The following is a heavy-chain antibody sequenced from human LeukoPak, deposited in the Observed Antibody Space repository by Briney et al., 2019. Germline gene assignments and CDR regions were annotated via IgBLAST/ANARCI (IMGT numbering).Heavy chain of an antibody. Sequence: ASVKVSCKASGYTFTSYGISWVRQAPGQGLEWMGWISAYNGNTNYAQKLQGRVTMTTDTSTSTAYMELRSLRSDDTAVYYCAGEVEYYYGSGSHYYYYGMDVWGQGTTVTVSS. CDR1: GYTFTSYG. CDR2: ISAYNGNT. D-gene: IGHD3-10*01. CDR3: AGEVEYYYGSGSHYYYYGMDV. J-gene: IGHJ6*02. V-gene: IGHV1-18*01.